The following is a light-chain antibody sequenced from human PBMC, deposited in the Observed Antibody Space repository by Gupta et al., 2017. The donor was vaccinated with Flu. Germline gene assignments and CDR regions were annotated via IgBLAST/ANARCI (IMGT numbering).Light chain of an antibody. Sequence: KTSNRFSGVPDRFSGSGAGTDFTLKISRAEAEDVGVYSCRQVKQFPGTFGQGTQLEI. CDR2: KTS. CDR3: RQVKQFPGT. V-gene: IGKV2-24*01. J-gene: IGKJ2*01.